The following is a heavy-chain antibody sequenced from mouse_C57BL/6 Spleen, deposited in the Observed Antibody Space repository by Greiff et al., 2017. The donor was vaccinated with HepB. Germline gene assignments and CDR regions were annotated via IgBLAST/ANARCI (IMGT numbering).Heavy chain of an antibody. CDR2: ISGGGGNT. Sequence: EVQWVESGRGLVKPGGSLKLSCAASGFTFSSYTMSWVRQTPEKRLEWVATISGGGGNTYYPDSVKGRFTISRDNAKNTLYLQMSSLRSEDTALYYCARHGATTVVAYWYFDVWGTGTTVTVSS. D-gene: IGHD1-1*01. V-gene: IGHV5-9*01. CDR1: GFTFSSYT. CDR3: ARHGATTVVAYWYFDV. J-gene: IGHJ1*03.